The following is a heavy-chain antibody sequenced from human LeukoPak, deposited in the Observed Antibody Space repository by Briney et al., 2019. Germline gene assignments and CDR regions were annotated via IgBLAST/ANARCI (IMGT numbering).Heavy chain of an antibody. J-gene: IGHJ5*02. D-gene: IGHD6-6*01. Sequence: PETLSLTCTVSGGSINSYYWTWIRQPPGKGLEWIGYIYYSGSTNYNSSLKSRVTISVDTSKNQFSLKLSSVTAADTAVYYCARHSSSSRGWFDPWGQGTLVTVSS. CDR2: IYYSGST. V-gene: IGHV4-59*08. CDR1: GGSINSYY. CDR3: ARHSSSSRGWFDP.